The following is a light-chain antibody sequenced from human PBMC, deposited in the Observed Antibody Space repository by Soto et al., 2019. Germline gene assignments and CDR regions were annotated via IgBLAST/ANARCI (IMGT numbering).Light chain of an antibody. CDR1: QSVSSY. V-gene: IGKV3-11*01. CDR2: DAS. Sequence: EIVLTQSPATLSLSPGERATLSCRASQSVSSYLAWYQQKPGQAPRLLIHDASNRATGIPARFSGSGSGTDFTLTISSLEPEDFAVYYCQQRSNWPPEITFGPGTKVDIK. J-gene: IGKJ3*01. CDR3: QQRSNWPPEIT.